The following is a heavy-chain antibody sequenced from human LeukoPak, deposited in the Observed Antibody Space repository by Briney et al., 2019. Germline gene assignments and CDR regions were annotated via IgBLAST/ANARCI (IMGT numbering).Heavy chain of an antibody. D-gene: IGHD4-17*01. CDR3: AKASDDYGLLDYFDY. Sequence: GGSLRLSCVASGFTFSSYAMSWVRQAPGKGLEWVSGLSGRGGDTYYADSVKGRFTISRDNSNNTLYLQMNSLRAEDTALYYCAKASDDYGLLDYFDYWGQGTLVTVSS. CDR2: LSGRGGDT. J-gene: IGHJ4*02. V-gene: IGHV3-23*01. CDR1: GFTFSSYA.